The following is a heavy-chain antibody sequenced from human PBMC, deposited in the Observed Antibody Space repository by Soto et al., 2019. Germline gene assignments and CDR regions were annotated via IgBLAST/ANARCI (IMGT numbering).Heavy chain of an antibody. J-gene: IGHJ5*02. Sequence: SETLSLTCTVSGGSISSSSYYWGWIRQPPGKGLEWIGSIYYSGSTYYNPSLKSRVTMTTDTSTSTAYMELRSLRSDDTAVYYCARDKHDFWSGSPPLPGWFDPWGQGTLVTVSS. CDR1: GGSISSSSYY. CDR3: ARDKHDFWSGSPPLPGWFDP. D-gene: IGHD3-3*01. CDR2: IYYSGST. V-gene: IGHV4-39*02.